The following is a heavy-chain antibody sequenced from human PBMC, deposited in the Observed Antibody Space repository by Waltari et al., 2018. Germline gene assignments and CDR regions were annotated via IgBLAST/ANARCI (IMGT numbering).Heavy chain of an antibody. CDR1: GGTFSSYA. CDR2: VIPICGTA. V-gene: IGHV1-69*08. J-gene: IGHJ4*02. CDR3: ARAGYWGGDCYSPHFDY. Sequence: QVQLVQSGAEVKKPGSSVKVSCKASGGTFSSYAISWVRQAPGQGLEWMGRVIPICGTANYAQKFQGRFTITADKSTRTAYMELSSLRSEDTAGYYCARAGYWGGDCYSPHFDYWGQGTLVTVSS. D-gene: IGHD2-21*01.